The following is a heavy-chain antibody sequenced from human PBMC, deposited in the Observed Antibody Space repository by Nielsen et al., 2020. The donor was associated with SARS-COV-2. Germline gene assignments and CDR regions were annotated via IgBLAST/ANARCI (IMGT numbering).Heavy chain of an antibody. CDR1: GFTFSSYA. V-gene: IGHV3-23*01. Sequence: GESLKISCAASGFTFSSYAMSWVRQAPGKGLEWVSAISGSGGSTYYADSVKGRFTISRDNSKNTLYLQMNSLRAEDTAVYYCAKDQGYSGSYYAFDYWGQGTLVTVSS. CDR3: AKDQGYSGSYYAFDY. D-gene: IGHD1-26*01. J-gene: IGHJ4*02. CDR2: ISGSGGST.